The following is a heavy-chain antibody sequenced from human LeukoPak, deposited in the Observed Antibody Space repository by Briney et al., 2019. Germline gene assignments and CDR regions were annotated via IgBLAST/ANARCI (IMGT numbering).Heavy chain of an antibody. CDR3: ATLVDSSGYYFDY. CDR2: FDPEDGET. D-gene: IGHD3-22*01. CDR1: GYTLTELS. V-gene: IGHV1-24*01. Sequence: ASVTVSCTVSGYTLTELSMHWVRQAPGKGLEWMGGFDPEDGETIYAQKFQGRVTMTEDTSTDTAYMELSSLRSEDTAVYYCATLVDSSGYYFDYWGQGTLVTVSS. J-gene: IGHJ4*02.